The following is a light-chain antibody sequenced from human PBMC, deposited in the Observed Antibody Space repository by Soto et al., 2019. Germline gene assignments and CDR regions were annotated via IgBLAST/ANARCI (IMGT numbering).Light chain of an antibody. J-gene: IGLJ3*02. V-gene: IGLV2-23*01. CDR2: EDT. CDR1: SNDVGRYNL. Sequence: QSALTQPASVSGSPGQSITISCTGTSNDVGRYNLVSWYQHHPGKAPKVVIYEDTKRPSGVSDHFSGSKSGNTASLTISGLQAEDEADYFCCSYAGSSTLVFGGGTKLT. CDR3: CSYAGSSTLV.